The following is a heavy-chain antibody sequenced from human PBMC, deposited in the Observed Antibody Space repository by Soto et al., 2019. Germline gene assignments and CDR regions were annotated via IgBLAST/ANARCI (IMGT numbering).Heavy chain of an antibody. CDR3: ANLLNVAAAGTPHYYGVDV. Sequence: GASVKVSCKASGYTFNRYYMHWVRQAPGPGLEWMGWISPHTGGTTYAQKFQGRVTMTRDTSVSTAFMELSRLGSDDAAVYHCANLLNVAAAGTPHYYGVDVWGQGTTVTVSS. J-gene: IGHJ6*02. CDR1: GYTFNRYY. V-gene: IGHV1-2*02. CDR2: ISPHTGGT. D-gene: IGHD6-13*01.